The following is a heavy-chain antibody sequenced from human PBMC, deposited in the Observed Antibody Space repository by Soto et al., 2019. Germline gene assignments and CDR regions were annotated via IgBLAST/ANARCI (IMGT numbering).Heavy chain of an antibody. Sequence: GGSLRLSCAASGLTFSRYGMHWVLQAPGRGLEWVAVISYDGSNKNYADSVKGRFTISRDNSKNTVYLQMNSLRAEDTALYYCAKDTYYHDSSGYYIFDYWGQGTLVTVSS. CDR3: AKDTYYHDSSGYYIFDY. V-gene: IGHV3-30*18. D-gene: IGHD3-22*01. CDR2: ISYDGSNK. J-gene: IGHJ4*02. CDR1: GLTFSRYG.